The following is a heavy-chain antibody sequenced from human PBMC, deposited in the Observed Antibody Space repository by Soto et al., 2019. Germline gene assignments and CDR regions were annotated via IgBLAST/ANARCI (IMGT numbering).Heavy chain of an antibody. CDR3: VRQAKLTTVTANVGYYYGLDV. V-gene: IGHV3-23*01. CDR1: GFSFSDYD. Sequence: GGSLRLSCVVSGFSFSDYDMSWVRQAPGKGLDWVSVIGVSGGGIYYADPVKGRFVISRDNSRSTMYLQMSSLGVEDTAIYYCVRQAKLTTVTANVGYYYGLDVWGQGTTVTVS. D-gene: IGHD2-15*01. J-gene: IGHJ6*02. CDR2: IGVSGGGI.